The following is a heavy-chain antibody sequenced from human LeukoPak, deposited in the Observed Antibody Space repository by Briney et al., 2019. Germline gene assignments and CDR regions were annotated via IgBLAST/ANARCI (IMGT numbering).Heavy chain of an antibody. CDR2: IYYSGST. CDR3: ARGIAVAGSVLVPTFDY. J-gene: IGHJ4*02. D-gene: IGHD6-19*01. V-gene: IGHV4-39*07. Sequence: SETLSLTCTVSGGSISSSSYYWGWIRQPPGKGLEWIGSIYYSGSTYYNPSLKSRVTISVDTSKNQFSLKLSSVTAADTAVYYCARGIAVAGSVLVPTFDYWGQGTLVTVSS. CDR1: GGSISSSSYY.